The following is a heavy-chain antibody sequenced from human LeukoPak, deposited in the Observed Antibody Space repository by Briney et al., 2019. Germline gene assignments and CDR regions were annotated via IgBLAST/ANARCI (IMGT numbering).Heavy chain of an antibody. D-gene: IGHD2-2*01. Sequence: SETLSLTCAVYGGSFSGYYWSWIRQPPGKGLEWIGEINHSGSTNYNPSLKSRVTISVDTSKNQFSLKLSSVTAADTAVYYCASGVVVPAAMGGYNWFDPWGQGTLVTVSS. CDR3: ASGVVVPAAMGGYNWFDP. CDR1: GGSFSGYY. CDR2: INHSGST. V-gene: IGHV4-34*01. J-gene: IGHJ5*02.